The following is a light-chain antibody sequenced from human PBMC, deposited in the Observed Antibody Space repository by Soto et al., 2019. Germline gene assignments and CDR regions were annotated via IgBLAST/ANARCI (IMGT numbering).Light chain of an antibody. CDR1: QSVSSN. CDR2: GAS. V-gene: IGKV3-15*01. CDR3: QQYNNWPQWT. J-gene: IGKJ1*01. Sequence: ELVMTQSPATLSVSPGERATLSCRASQSVSSNLAWYQQKPGQAPRLLIYGASTRATGIPARFSGSGSGKEFTLNISSLQSEDFAVYYCQQYNNWPQWTFGQGTKVDIK.